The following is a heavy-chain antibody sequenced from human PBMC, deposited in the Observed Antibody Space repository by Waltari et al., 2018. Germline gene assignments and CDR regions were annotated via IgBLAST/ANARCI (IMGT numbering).Heavy chain of an antibody. D-gene: IGHD6-19*01. CDR3: ARDGDSSGWDELDY. J-gene: IGHJ4*02. CDR2: IDQDGNEK. Sequence: EVQLVESGGGLVEPGGSLSLSCDASGFTVSSYWSSWVRPAPGKGLEWVANIDQDGNEKHYVDSGKGRFTVSRDNAKNSLYLQMNSLRVEDTAVYYCARDGDSSGWDELDYWGQGTLVTVSS. V-gene: IGHV3-7*01. CDR1: GFTVSSYW.